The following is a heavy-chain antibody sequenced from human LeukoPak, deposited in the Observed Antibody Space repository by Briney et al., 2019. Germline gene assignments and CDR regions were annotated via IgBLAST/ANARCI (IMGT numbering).Heavy chain of an antibody. D-gene: IGHD3-22*01. CDR2: ISYDGSNK. V-gene: IGHV3-30*18. J-gene: IGHJ4*02. CDR3: AKDRANYYDSSGCDY. CDR1: GFTFSSYG. Sequence: RAGGSLRLSCAASGFTFSSYGMHWVRQAPGKGLEWVAVISYDGSNKYYADSVKGRFTISRDNSKNTLYLQMNSLRAEDTAVYYCAKDRANYYDSSGCDYWGQGTLVTVSS.